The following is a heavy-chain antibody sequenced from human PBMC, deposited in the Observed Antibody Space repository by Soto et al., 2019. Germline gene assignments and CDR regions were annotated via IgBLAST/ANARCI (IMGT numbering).Heavy chain of an antibody. CDR3: AKAPYYYDSSGYYPFDY. CDR2: ISGSGGST. V-gene: IGHV3-23*01. Sequence: GGSLRLSCAASGFTFSSYAMSWVRQAPGKGLEWVSAISGSGGSTYYAESVKGRFTISRDNSKNTLYLQMNNLRAEDTSVYYCAKAPYYYDSSGYYPFDYWGQGTLVTVSS. CDR1: GFTFSSYA. J-gene: IGHJ4*02. D-gene: IGHD3-22*01.